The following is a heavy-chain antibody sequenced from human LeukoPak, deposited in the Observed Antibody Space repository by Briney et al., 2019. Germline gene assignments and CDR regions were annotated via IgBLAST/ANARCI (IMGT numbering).Heavy chain of an antibody. CDR1: GFTFSSYW. Sequence: TGGSLRLSCAASGFTFSSYWMSWVRQAPGKGMEWVANIKKDGSEKYYVDSVKGRFTISRDNAKNSLSLQMNSLRVEDTAVYYCARDHGSGSYSEGFDPWGQGTLVTVSS. CDR2: IKKDGSEK. J-gene: IGHJ5*02. D-gene: IGHD3-10*01. CDR3: ARDHGSGSYSEGFDP. V-gene: IGHV3-7*01.